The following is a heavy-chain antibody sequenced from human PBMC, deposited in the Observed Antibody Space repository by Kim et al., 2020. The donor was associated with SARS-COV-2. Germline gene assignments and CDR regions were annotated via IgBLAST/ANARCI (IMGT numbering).Heavy chain of an antibody. Sequence: SVKVSCKASGGTFSSYAISWVRQAPGQGLEWMGRIIPILGIANYAQKFQGRVTITADKSTSTAYMELSSLRSEDTAVYYCASPLSPGIQLWANLWYWGQGTLVTVSS. CDR1: GGTFSSYA. CDR2: IIPILGIA. D-gene: IGHD5-18*01. J-gene: IGHJ4*02. CDR3: ASPLSPGIQLWANLWY. V-gene: IGHV1-69*04.